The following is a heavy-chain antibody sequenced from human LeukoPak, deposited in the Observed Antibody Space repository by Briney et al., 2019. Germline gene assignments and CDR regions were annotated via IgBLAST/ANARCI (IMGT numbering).Heavy chain of an antibody. CDR3: ARDQNCSSTSCYGFDY. CDR2: ISSSSSYI. V-gene: IGHV3-21*01. J-gene: IGHJ4*02. Sequence: GGSLRLSCAASGFTFSSYSMNWVRQAPGKGLEWVSSISSSSSYIYYADSVKGRFTISRDNAKNSLYLQMNRLRAEATAVYYCARDQNCSSTSCYGFDYWGQGTLVTVSS. CDR1: GFTFSSYS. D-gene: IGHD2-2*01.